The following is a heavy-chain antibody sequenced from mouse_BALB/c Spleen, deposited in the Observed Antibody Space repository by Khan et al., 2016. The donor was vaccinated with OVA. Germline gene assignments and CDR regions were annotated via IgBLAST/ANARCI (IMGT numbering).Heavy chain of an antibody. Sequence: QVQLKESGPGLVAPSQSLSITCTVSGFSLTNYGVHWVRQPPGKGLEWLVVIWSDGSTTYDSALKSRLTLSKDNSKSQVFLEMDSLQTDDTAMYYCARQPYDHYYIMDYWVKEPQSPSPQ. CDR3: ARQPYDHYYIMDY. V-gene: IGHV2-6-1*01. J-gene: IGHJ4*01. CDR1: GFSLTNYG. D-gene: IGHD1-1*01. CDR2: IWSDGST.